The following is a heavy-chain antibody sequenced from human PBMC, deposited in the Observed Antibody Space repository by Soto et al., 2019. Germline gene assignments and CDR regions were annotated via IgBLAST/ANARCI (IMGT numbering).Heavy chain of an antibody. CDR1: GYTFTSYD. Sequence: QVPLVQSGAEVKKPGASVKVSCKASGYTFTSYDINWVRQATGQGLEWMGWMNPNSGNTGYAQKFQGRVTMTRNTSISTAYMELSSLRSEDTAVYYCARGRGRYCSSTSCYALNWFDPWGQGTLVTVSS. CDR2: MNPNSGNT. CDR3: ARGRGRYCSSTSCYALNWFDP. J-gene: IGHJ5*02. D-gene: IGHD2-2*01. V-gene: IGHV1-8*01.